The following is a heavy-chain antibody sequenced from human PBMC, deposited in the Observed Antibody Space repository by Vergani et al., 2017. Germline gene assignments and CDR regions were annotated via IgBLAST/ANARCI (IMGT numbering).Heavy chain of an antibody. Sequence: EVQLVESGGGLVQPGGSLRLSCSTFGFTFSSYDMYWVRQAPGKGLEFVSSISTNGGTTYYADSVKGRFTISRDNSESTLHLQMTSLRAEDTAVYYCANIAAPGPRGRGTGNWGQGTLVTVSS. CDR2: ISTNGGTT. CDR3: ANIAAPGPRGRGTGN. V-gene: IGHV3-64D*06. CDR1: GFTFSSYD. J-gene: IGHJ4*02. D-gene: IGHD6-13*01.